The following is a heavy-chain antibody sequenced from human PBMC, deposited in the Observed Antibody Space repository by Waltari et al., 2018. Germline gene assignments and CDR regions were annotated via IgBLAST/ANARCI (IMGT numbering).Heavy chain of an antibody. CDR3: ARGNGSHWEKTFDV. Sequence: QVQLQDSGPALVKPSETLSLTCSVTGGSFSNYSWRWIWQPPGKGLELTGYIYHTANTNYYPSRRSRVAISIDTLKDQFSLTLTSVLAADTAQYYCARGNGSHWEKTFDVWGQGTLVTVSS. CDR1: GGSFSNYS. V-gene: IGHV4-59*01. D-gene: IGHD1-1*01. CDR2: IYHTANT. J-gene: IGHJ3*01.